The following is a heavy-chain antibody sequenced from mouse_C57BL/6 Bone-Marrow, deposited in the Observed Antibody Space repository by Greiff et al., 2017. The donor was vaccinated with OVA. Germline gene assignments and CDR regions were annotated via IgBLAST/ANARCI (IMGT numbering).Heavy chain of an antibody. CDR3: AREGTIYYDYEEAMDY. D-gene: IGHD2-4*01. CDR2: ISYDGSN. Sequence: DVQLQESGPGLVKPSQSLSLTCSVTGYSITSGYYWNWIRQFPGNKLEWMGYISYDGSNNYNPSLKNRISITRDTSKNQFFLKLNSVTTEDTATYYCAREGTIYYDYEEAMDYWGQGTSVTVSS. V-gene: IGHV3-6*01. J-gene: IGHJ4*01. CDR1: GYSITSGYY.